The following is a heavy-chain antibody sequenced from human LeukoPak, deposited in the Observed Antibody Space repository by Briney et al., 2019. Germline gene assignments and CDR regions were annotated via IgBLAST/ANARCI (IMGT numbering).Heavy chain of an antibody. CDR3: ARDKLTGVFDY. CDR1: GFTFSSYS. Sequence: GGSLRLSCAASGFTFSSYSMNWVRQAPGKGLEWVSYISSSSSTIYYADSVKGRFTISRDNAKNSLYLQMNSLRAEDTAVYYCARDKLTGVFDYWGQGTLVTVSS. J-gene: IGHJ4*02. D-gene: IGHD7-27*01. CDR2: ISSSSSTI. V-gene: IGHV3-48*04.